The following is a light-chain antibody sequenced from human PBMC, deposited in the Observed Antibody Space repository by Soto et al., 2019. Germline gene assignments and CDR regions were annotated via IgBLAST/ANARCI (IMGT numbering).Light chain of an antibody. CDR1: QAINNY. CDR2: AAS. Sequence: DIPMTQSPSSLSASVGDRVTITCRASQAINNYLAWYQQRPGRVPQLLIYAASTLQSGVPSRFSGSGSGTDFALTISSLQPEDVATYYCQHYNSYSEAFGQGTKVELK. CDR3: QHYNSYSEA. V-gene: IGKV1-27*01. J-gene: IGKJ1*01.